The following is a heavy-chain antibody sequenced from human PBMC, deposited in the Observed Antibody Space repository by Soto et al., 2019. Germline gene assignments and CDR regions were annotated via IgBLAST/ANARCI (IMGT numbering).Heavy chain of an antibody. V-gene: IGHV5-51*01. CDR3: ARLGLSKSITIFGVVIQKYFQH. Sequence: PGESLKISCKGSGYSFTSYWIGWVRQMPGKGLEWMGIIYPGDSDTRYSPSFQGQVTISADKSISTAYLQWSSLKASDTAMYYCARLGLSKSITIFGVVIQKYFQHWGQGTLVTVSS. J-gene: IGHJ1*01. CDR1: GYSFTSYW. CDR2: IYPGDSDT. D-gene: IGHD3-3*01.